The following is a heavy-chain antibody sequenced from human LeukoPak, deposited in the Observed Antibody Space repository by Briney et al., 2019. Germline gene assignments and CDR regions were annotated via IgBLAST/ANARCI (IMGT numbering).Heavy chain of an antibody. CDR2: INPNSGGT. CDR3: AARGYCSSTSCYTGYYYYYYMDV. CDR1: GYTFTGYY. V-gene: IGHV1-2*02. Sequence: ASVKVSCKASGYTFTGYYMHWVRQAPGQGPEWMGWINPNSGGTNYAQKFQGRVTMTRDTSISTAYMELSRLRSDDTAVYYCAARGYCSSTSCYTGYYYYYYMDVWGKGTTVTVSS. J-gene: IGHJ6*03. D-gene: IGHD2-2*02.